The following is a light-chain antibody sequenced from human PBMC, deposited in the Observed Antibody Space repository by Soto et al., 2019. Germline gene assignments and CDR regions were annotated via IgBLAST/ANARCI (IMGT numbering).Light chain of an antibody. Sequence: DIQMTQSPSSLSASVGDRVTITCQASQDISNYLNWYQQKPGKAPKLLIYDASNLETGVPSRFSGSGSGTDFTFTISRLQPEDIATYYCQQYENRPTFGQGTRLEI. J-gene: IGKJ5*01. CDR3: QQYENRPT. V-gene: IGKV1-33*01. CDR2: DAS. CDR1: QDISNY.